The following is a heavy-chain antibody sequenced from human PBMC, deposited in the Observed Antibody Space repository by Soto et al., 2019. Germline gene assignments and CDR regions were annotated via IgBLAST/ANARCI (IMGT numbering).Heavy chain of an antibody. CDR2: IYSGGST. CDR1: GFTVSSNY. D-gene: IGHD4-17*01. V-gene: IGHV3-66*01. Sequence: EVQLVESGGGLVQPGGSLRLSCAASGFTVSSNYMSWVRQAPGKGLEWVSVIYSGGSTYYADSVKGRFTISRDNSKNTLYLQMNSLRAEDTAVYYCARRDLTTDYYYCMDVWGQGTTVTVSS. J-gene: IGHJ6*02. CDR3: ARRDLTTDYYYCMDV.